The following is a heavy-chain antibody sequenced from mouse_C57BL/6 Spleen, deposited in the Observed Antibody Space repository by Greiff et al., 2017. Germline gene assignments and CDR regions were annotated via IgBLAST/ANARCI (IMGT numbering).Heavy chain of an antibody. J-gene: IGHJ3*01. V-gene: IGHV1-78*01. Sequence: VQLQESDAELVKPGASVKISCKASGYTFTDHTIHWMKQRPEQGLEWIGYIYPRDGSTKYTEKFKGKATLTADKSSSTAYMQLNSLTSEESAVYFCAKKETARGVFAYWGQGTLVTVSA. CDR2: IYPRDGST. CDR3: AKKETARGVFAY. D-gene: IGHD3-2*01. CDR1: GYTFTDHT.